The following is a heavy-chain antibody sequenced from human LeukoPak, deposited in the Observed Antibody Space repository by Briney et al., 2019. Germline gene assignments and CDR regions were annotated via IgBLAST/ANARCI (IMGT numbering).Heavy chain of an antibody. CDR2: IYHSGST. CDR3: ANGDPYDY. Sequence: SETLSLTCTVSGYSISSGYYWGWIRQPPGKGLEWIGSIYHSGSTYYNPSLKSRVTISVDTSKNQFSLKLSCVTAADTAVYYCANGDPYDYWGQGTLVTVSS. J-gene: IGHJ4*02. CDR1: GYSISSGYY. V-gene: IGHV4-38-2*02.